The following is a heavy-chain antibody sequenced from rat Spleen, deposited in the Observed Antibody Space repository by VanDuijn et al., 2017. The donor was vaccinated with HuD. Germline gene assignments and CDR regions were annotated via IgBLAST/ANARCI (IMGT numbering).Heavy chain of an antibody. J-gene: IGHJ2*01. CDR3: TRREAYYGYNDY. Sequence: VQLTESGPGLVQPSQTLSLTCTVSGLSLTSNSVSWIRQPPGKGLEWIASITNTGGSTYYPDSVKDRFTISRDNAKSTLHLQMNSLRSEDTATYYCTRREAYYGYNDYWGQGVMVTVSS. CDR2: ITNTGGST. V-gene: IGHV5-31*01. CDR1: GLSLTSNS. D-gene: IGHD1-9*01.